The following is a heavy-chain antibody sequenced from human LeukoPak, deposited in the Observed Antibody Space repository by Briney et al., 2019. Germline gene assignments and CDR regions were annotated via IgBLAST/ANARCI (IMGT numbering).Heavy chain of an antibody. Sequence: PSETLSLTCTVSGGSVSSGSYYWSWIRQPPGKGLEWIGYIYYSGSTNYNPSLKSRVTISVDTSKNQFSLKLSSVTAADTAVYYCARRSYYDSSGPKERAYYFDYWGQGTLVTVSS. V-gene: IGHV4-61*01. J-gene: IGHJ4*02. D-gene: IGHD3-22*01. CDR3: ARRSYYDSSGPKERAYYFDY. CDR2: IYYSGST. CDR1: GGSVSSGSYY.